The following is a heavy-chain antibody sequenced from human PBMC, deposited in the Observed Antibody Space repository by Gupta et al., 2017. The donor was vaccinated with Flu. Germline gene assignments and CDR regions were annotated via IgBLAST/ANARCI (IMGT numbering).Heavy chain of an antibody. CDR1: EGSFSGYS. CDR3: ARGRSYYTNMPGYYHFYYMDV. CDR2: INHSGST. D-gene: IGHD2-8*01. J-gene: IGHJ6*03. Sequence: QVLQQQWGAGLLKPSETLSLTCAVYEGSFSGYSWNWIRQPPGKGLEWIGEINHSGSTRYNPSLMSRVTISVDTSNNQFSLKLSSVTAADTAVYYCARGRSYYTNMPGYYHFYYMDVWDKGTTVTVSS. V-gene: IGHV4-34*01.